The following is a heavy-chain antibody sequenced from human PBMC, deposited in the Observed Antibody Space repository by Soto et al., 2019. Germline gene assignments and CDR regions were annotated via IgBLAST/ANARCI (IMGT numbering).Heavy chain of an antibody. CDR1: GYTFTSYG. V-gene: IGHV1-18*01. Sequence: ASVKVSCKASGYTFTSYGISWVRQAPGQGLEWMGWINAYNGNTNYAQKLQGRVTMTADTSTSTAYMELSSLTSDDTAVYYCDRYHYGLNDYWGQGTLVTGSS. J-gene: IGHJ4*01. CDR3: DRYHYGLNDY. D-gene: IGHD3-10*01. CDR2: INAYNGNT.